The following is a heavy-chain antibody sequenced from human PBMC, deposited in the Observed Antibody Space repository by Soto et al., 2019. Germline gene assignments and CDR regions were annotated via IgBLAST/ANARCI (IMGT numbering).Heavy chain of an antibody. CDR1: GFTVSSTY. Sequence: EEQLVETGGGVIQRGGSLRLSCNASGFTVSSTYMSWVRQAPGMGLEWVAVIERGGSTHYADSVKGRFTISRDIPKNMIYLQWHTLRAEDTAVYYCAMTRLYDTGTNDYHRDALDIWGQGTQVIVSS. D-gene: IGHD3-22*01. CDR2: IERGGST. J-gene: IGHJ3*02. CDR3: AMTRLYDTGTNDYHRDALDI. V-gene: IGHV3-53*02.